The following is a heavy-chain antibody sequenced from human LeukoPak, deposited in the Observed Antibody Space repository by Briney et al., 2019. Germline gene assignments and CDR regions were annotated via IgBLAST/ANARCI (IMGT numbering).Heavy chain of an antibody. J-gene: IGHJ4*02. CDR2: VYTSGTT. Sequence: SETLSLTCTVSGGSISSNYWSWIRQPAGKGLEWIGRVYTSGTTNYNPSLKSRVTMSVDTSKNQFSLKLNSVTAADTAVYYCASGSIVGVLWGWGQGTLVTVSS. V-gene: IGHV4-4*07. CDR1: GGSISSNY. D-gene: IGHD1-26*01. CDR3: ASGSIVGVLWG.